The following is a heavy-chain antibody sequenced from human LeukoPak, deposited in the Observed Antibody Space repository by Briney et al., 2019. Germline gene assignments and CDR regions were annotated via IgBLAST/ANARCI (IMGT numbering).Heavy chain of an antibody. V-gene: IGHV3-11*03. CDR2: ISGSTSYT. J-gene: IGHJ3*02. D-gene: IGHD3-10*01. CDR3: ASADVSELVAFAI. CDR1: GCTFSDYY. Sequence: GGSLRHSCAASGCTFSDYYMSWLRRAPGKGLEWVSYISGSTSYTNYADSVKGRFTISRDSARNSLYLEMNSLRAEDTAVYYCASADVSELVAFAIWGQGTMVTVSS.